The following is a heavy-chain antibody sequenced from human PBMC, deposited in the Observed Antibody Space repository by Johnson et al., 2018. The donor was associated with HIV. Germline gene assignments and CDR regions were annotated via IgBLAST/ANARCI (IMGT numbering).Heavy chain of an antibody. Sequence: QVQLVESGGGVVQPGRSLRLSCAASGFTFSNYAMHWVRQAPGKGLEWVAVISYDGSNKYYADSVKGRFTISRDNSKKTLYLQMNSLRAEDTAVYYCARDGVAGTSGDIWGQGTMVTVSS. J-gene: IGHJ3*02. CDR3: ARDGVAGTSGDI. CDR1: GFTFSNYA. D-gene: IGHD6-19*01. V-gene: IGHV3-30*04. CDR2: ISYDGSNK.